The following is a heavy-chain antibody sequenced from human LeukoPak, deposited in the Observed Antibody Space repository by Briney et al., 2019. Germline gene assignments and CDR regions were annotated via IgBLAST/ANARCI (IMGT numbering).Heavy chain of an antibody. CDR1: GYSISSGYY. J-gene: IGHJ4*02. V-gene: IGHV4-38-2*02. CDR3: ATPDSSGYYYLY. D-gene: IGHD3-22*01. CDR2: LYHSGST. Sequence: SETLSLNCTVSGYSISSGYYWGWIRQPPGQGLERIGSLYHSGSTYYNPSLKTRVTISVNTSKNQFSLKVTSVTAADTAVYYCATPDSSGYYYLYWGQGTLVTVSS.